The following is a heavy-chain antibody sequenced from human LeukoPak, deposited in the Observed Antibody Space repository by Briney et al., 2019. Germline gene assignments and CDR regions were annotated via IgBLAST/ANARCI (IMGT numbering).Heavy chain of an antibody. CDR2: INPNSGGT. Sequence: ASVKVSCKASVYSFNDYFIHWVRQAPGHRLEWRGWINPNSGGTNYAQNFQARVTTPRENSISTAYMELSRLGSDDTAVYYCARSRRKDGYNALSFDYWGQGTLVTVSS. J-gene: IGHJ4*02. D-gene: IGHD5-24*01. CDR1: VYSFNDYF. CDR3: ARSRRKDGYNALSFDY. V-gene: IGHV1-2*02.